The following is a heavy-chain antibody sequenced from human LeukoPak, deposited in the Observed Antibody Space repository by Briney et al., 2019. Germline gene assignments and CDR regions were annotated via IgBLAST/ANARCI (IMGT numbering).Heavy chain of an antibody. J-gene: IGHJ4*02. CDR2: INHSGST. CDR1: GGSLSGYY. Sequence: SETLSLTCSVYGGSLSGYYWSWIRQTPGQGLELIGEINHSGSTTYYPSFKSRVTISVDTSKNQFSLKLNSVTAADRALYYCASQTPSGYLDYWGQGTPVTVS. D-gene: IGHD3-22*01. V-gene: IGHV4-34*01. CDR3: ASQTPSGYLDY.